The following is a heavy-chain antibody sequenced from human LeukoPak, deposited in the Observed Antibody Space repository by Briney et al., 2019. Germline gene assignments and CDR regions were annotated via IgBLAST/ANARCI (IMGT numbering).Heavy chain of an antibody. J-gene: IGHJ3*02. D-gene: IGHD2-2*01. V-gene: IGHV3-30*04. CDR2: ISYDGSNK. Sequence: PGKSLRLSCAASGFTFSSYAMHWVRQAPGKGLEWVAVISYDGSNKYYADSVKGRFTISRDNSKNTLYLQMNSLRAEDTAVYYCAREVVVVPAAMGVGAFDIWRQGTMVTVSS. CDR1: GFTFSSYA. CDR3: AREVVVVPAAMGVGAFDI.